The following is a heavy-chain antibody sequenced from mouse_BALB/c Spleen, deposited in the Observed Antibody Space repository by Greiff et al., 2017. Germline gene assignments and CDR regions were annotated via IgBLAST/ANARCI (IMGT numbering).Heavy chain of an antibody. J-gene: IGHJ2*01. D-gene: IGHD2-1*01. V-gene: IGHV5-6*02. CDR2: ISSGGSYT. Sequence: DVKLVESGGDLVKPGGSLTLSCAASGFTFSSYGMSWVRQTPDKRLEWVATISSGGSYTYYPDSVKGRITISRDNAKNTLYLQLSSLKSEDTAMYYSARQGNYDSFDYWGQGTTLTVSS. CDR3: ARQGNYDSFDY. CDR1: GFTFSSYG.